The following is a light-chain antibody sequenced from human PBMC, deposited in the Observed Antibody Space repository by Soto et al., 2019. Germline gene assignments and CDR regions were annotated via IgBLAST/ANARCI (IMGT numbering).Light chain of an antibody. CDR2: GAS. J-gene: IGKJ1*01. CDR1: QSVSSN. Sequence: EVVMTRSPDSLSVSPVERATLSGMASQSVSSNLAWYQQKLGQAPRLLIYGASTRATGTSARFSGSGSGTGFTLTISSLQSEDFAIYYCQQYKNWPRTFGQGTKVDI. CDR3: QQYKNWPRT. V-gene: IGKV3-15*01.